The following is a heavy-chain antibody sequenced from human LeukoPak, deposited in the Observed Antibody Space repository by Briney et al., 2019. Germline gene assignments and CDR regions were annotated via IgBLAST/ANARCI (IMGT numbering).Heavy chain of an antibody. CDR2: INPNSGGT. CDR3: ARLCLYSSGYFAFDI. CDR1: GGTFSSYA. V-gene: IGHV1-2*02. D-gene: IGHD3-22*01. Sequence: ASVKVSCKASGGTFSSYAISWVRQAPGQGLEWMGWINPNSGGTNYAQKFQGRVTMTRDTSISTAYMELSRLRSDDTAVYYCARLCLYSSGYFAFDIWGQGTMVTVSS. J-gene: IGHJ3*02.